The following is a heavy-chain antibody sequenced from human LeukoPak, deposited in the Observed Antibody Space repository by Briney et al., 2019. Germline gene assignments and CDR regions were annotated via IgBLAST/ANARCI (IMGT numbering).Heavy chain of an antibody. Sequence: GGSLRLSCTTSGFTFGDYAVSWVRQAPGKGLEWVGFIRSKAYGGTAEYAASVKGRFTISRDDSKSIAYLQMNSLKTGDTAVYYCTRVDYYYDSGSYTPFDYWGQGTLVTVSS. CDR1: GFTFGDYA. V-gene: IGHV3-49*04. CDR2: IRSKAYGGTA. CDR3: TRVDYYYDSGSYTPFDY. J-gene: IGHJ4*02. D-gene: IGHD3-10*01.